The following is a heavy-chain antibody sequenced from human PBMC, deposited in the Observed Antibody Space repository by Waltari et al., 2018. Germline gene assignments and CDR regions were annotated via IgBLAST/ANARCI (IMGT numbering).Heavy chain of an antibody. V-gene: IGHV3-21*01. D-gene: IGHD6-13*01. CDR1: GFTFSSDG. J-gene: IGHJ4*02. Sequence: EVRLVESGGGLVKQGGSLSRSCAASGFTFSSDGMNWVRQAPGKGLEWVSSISSLSKYTYYADSVKGRFTISRDNAKNSLYLQMNSLRAEDTAVYFCARDGISSTQSGYFDYWGQGVLVTVSS. CDR3: ARDGISSTQSGYFDY. CDR2: ISSLSKYT.